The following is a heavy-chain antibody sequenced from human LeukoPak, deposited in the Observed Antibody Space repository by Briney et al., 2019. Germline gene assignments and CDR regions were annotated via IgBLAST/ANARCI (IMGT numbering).Heavy chain of an antibody. Sequence: SETLSLTCAVYGGSFSGYYWSWIRQPPGKGLEWIGEINHSGSTNYNPSLKSRVTISVDTSKNQFSLKLSSVTAADTAVYYCARGLATVTAAVDYWGQGTQVTVSS. D-gene: IGHD4-17*01. V-gene: IGHV4-34*01. J-gene: IGHJ4*02. CDR2: INHSGST. CDR1: GGSFSGYY. CDR3: ARGLATVTAAVDY.